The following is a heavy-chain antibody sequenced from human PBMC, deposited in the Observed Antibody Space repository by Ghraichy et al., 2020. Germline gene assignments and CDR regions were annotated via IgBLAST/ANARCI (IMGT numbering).Heavy chain of an antibody. CDR1: GGSISSYY. J-gene: IGHJ6*02. V-gene: IGHV4-59*01. Sequence: SETLSLTCTVSGGSISSYYWSWIRQPPGKGLEWIGYIYYSGSTNYNPSLKSRVTISVDTSKNQFSLKLSSVTAADTAVYYCARGEWAVPGSGNYYYYGMDVWGQGTTVTVSS. CDR3: ARGEWAVPGSGNYYYYGMDV. D-gene: IGHD3-3*01. CDR2: IYYSGST.